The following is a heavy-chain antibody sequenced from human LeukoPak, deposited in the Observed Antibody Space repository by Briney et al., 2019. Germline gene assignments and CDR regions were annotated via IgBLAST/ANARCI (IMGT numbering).Heavy chain of an antibody. Sequence: SQTLSLTCTVSGGSIGSGGYYWSWTRQHPGKGLEWIGYTRYSGSTYYNPSLQSRVTISTDTSKNQFSLKLNSVTAADTAVYYCSGGVDVYKTGPWGPGALVTVSS. V-gene: IGHV4-31*03. CDR1: GGSIGSGGYY. J-gene: IGHJ5*02. CDR3: SGGVDVYKTGP. D-gene: IGHD5-24*01. CDR2: TRYSGST.